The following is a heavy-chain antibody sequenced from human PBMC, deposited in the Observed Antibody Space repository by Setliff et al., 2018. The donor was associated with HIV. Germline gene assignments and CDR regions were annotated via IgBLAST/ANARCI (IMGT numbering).Heavy chain of an antibody. Sequence: GRSLRLSCAASGFTFSNAWMSWVRQAPGKGLEWIGRIKSISDGATTDYAAPVEGRFAISRDDSNNTLYLQMNSLKTEDTAVYYCTTTLRTRNFWSGYSVLSDYWGQGTLVTVSS. CDR3: TTTLRTRNFWSGYSVLSDY. CDR1: GFTFSNAW. J-gene: IGHJ4*01. V-gene: IGHV3-15*01. D-gene: IGHD3-3*01. CDR2: IKSISDGATT.